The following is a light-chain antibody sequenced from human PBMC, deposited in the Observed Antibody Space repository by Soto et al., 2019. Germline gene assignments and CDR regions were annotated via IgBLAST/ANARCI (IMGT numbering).Light chain of an antibody. J-gene: IGKJ2*01. CDR3: QQHYNAPFT. CDR1: QSIDTF. V-gene: IGKV1-39*01. Sequence: DIQLTQSPSSLSASVGDRVSITCRASQSIDTFLIWYQQTPGKAPKVLMYAPSSLQTGVPSRFSGSGSATDFTLTISGLEPEDFATYYCQQHYNAPFTFGQGTKLDIK. CDR2: APS.